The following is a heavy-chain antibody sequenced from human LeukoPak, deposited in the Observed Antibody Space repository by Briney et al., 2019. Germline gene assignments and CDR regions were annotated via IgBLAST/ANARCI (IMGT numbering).Heavy chain of an antibody. CDR2: IHYSGGI. CDR3: VRASVDSGGAFDV. V-gene: IGHV4-39*07. J-gene: IGHJ3*01. CDR1: GASISSSSRY. D-gene: IGHD5-12*01. Sequence: PSETLSLTCTVSGASISSSSRYWGWIRQSPGKGLEWIASIHYSGGIYYNPSLESRVTTSRDTPKNQFSLTLSSMTAADTATYYCVRASVDSGGAFDVWGQGTVVTVSS.